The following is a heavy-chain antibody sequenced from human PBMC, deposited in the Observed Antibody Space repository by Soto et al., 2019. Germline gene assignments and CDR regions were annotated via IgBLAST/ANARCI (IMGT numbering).Heavy chain of an antibody. J-gene: IGHJ5*01. CDR2: IYYSGNP. Sequence: PSETLSLTCTVSGGSISSYYWSWIRQPPGKRQARTGYIYYSGNPHYNPSPKSQVTISVYTSKSHFSLKLSSVTAADTAVYYCAREGAAATRWFDYWVQGTLVTVSS. D-gene: IGHD6-13*01. CDR1: GGSISSYY. CDR3: AREGAAATRWFDY. V-gene: IGHV4-59*01.